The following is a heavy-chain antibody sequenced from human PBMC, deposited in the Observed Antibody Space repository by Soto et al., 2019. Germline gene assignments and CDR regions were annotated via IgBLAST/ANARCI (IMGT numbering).Heavy chain of an antibody. CDR3: AKADQWLFGLGPLDYDY. CDR2: ISGSGGST. Sequence: EVQLLESGGGLVQPGGSLRLSCAASGFTFSSYAMSWVRQAPGKGLEWVSAISGSGGSTYYADSVKGRFTISRDNSKNTLYLQMNSLRSEDTAVYYCAKADQWLFGLGPLDYDYWGQGTLVTVSS. D-gene: IGHD6-19*01. J-gene: IGHJ4*02. CDR1: GFTFSSYA. V-gene: IGHV3-23*01.